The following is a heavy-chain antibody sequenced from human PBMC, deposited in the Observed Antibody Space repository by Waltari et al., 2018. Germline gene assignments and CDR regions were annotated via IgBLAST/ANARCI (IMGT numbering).Heavy chain of an antibody. CDR2: IDSIDSYT. J-gene: IGHJ4*02. D-gene: IGHD6-13*01. CDR1: GSSFPSYW. CDR3: ASLGGPGIAAAEYY. V-gene: IGHV5-10-1*03. Sequence: DVQLVQSGAEVKKPGESLMISCKGSGSSFPSYWISWVRQRPGTGLEWMGRIDSIDSYTNDSPSFQGHVTISADKSISTAYLQWSSLKASDTAMYYCASLGGPGIAAAEYYWGQGTLVTVSS.